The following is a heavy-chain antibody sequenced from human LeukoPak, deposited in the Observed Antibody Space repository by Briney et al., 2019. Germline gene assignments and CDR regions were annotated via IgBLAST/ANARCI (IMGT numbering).Heavy chain of an antibody. CDR1: GFSFSNYW. Sequence: GGSLRLSCAASGFSFSNYWMGWVRQAPGKGLACVANIKTDGSETYYVDSVKGRFTISRDNAKNSLFLQMNSLRAEDTATYYCVSAIRGSPIDYWGQGTLVSVPS. CDR2: IKTDGSET. V-gene: IGHV3-7*01. J-gene: IGHJ4*02. D-gene: IGHD3-10*01. CDR3: VSAIRGSPIDY.